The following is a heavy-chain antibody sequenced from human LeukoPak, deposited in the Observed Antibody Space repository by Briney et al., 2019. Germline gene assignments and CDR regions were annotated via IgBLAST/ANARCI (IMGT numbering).Heavy chain of an antibody. CDR2: INPSGGTT. CDR3: ARGGYDYVWGSYYAFDI. D-gene: IGHD3-16*01. V-gene: IGHV1-46*01. J-gene: IGHJ3*02. Sequence: ASVKVSCKASGYTFTSYHMHWVRQAPGQGLEWMGIINPSGGTTNYAQKFRGRVTMTRDMSTSTVYMELSRLRSDDTAVYYCARGGYDYVWGSYYAFDIWGQGTMVTVSS. CDR1: GYTFTSYH.